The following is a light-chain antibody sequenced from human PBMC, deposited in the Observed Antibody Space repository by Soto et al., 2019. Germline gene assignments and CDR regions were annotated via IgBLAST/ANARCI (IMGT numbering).Light chain of an antibody. Sequence: QSVLTQPPSVSGAPGQRVTISCNGSSSNIGAGYDVHWYQQRPGTAPKLLIFGNNNRPSGVPDRFSGSKSGTSASLAITGLQAEDEGDYYCQSYDSTLCARYVFGTGTKLTVL. CDR3: QSYDSTLCARYV. CDR2: GNN. J-gene: IGLJ1*01. CDR1: SSNIGAGYD. V-gene: IGLV1-40*01.